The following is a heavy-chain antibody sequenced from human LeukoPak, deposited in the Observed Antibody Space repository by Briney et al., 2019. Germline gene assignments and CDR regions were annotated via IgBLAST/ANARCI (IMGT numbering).Heavy chain of an antibody. CDR1: GYTFTRYY. J-gene: IGHJ4*02. V-gene: IGHV1-46*01. CDR2: INPSGATT. Sequence: ASVKVSCKASGYTFTRYYIHWVRQAPGQGLEWMGVINPSGATTTYAQKFQGRVTLTRDTSTSTVYMDLSSLRSEDTAVYYCATVNINCGGDCYKFDYWGQGTPVTVSS. CDR3: ATVNINCGGDCYKFDY. D-gene: IGHD2-21*02.